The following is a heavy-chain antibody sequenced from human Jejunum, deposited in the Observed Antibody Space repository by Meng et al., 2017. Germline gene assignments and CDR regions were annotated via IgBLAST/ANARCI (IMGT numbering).Heavy chain of an antibody. V-gene: IGHV4-59*01. CDR3: ARVGGGYEDFQH. CDR2: VYYSGST. Sequence: GSLRPSCTLAGGSISNYYWNWIRQPPGKGLEWIGHVYYSGSTKYNPSLKSRVTISVDMSKNQFSLKLSSVTAADTPGYYCARVGGGYEDFQHWGQGTLVTVSS. D-gene: IGHD6-25*01. CDR1: GGSISNYY. J-gene: IGHJ1*01.